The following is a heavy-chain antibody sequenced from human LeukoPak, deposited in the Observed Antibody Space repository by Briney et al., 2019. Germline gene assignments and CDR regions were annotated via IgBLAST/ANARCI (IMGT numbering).Heavy chain of an antibody. Sequence: ASVKVSCKASGYTFTGYYMHWVRQAPGQGLEWMGWISAYNGNTNYAQKLQGRVTMTTDTSTSTAYMELRSLRSDDTAVYYCAREYSSSWYYFDYWGQGTLVTVSS. CDR3: AREYSSSWYYFDY. D-gene: IGHD6-13*01. V-gene: IGHV1-18*04. CDR2: ISAYNGNT. J-gene: IGHJ4*02. CDR1: GYTFTGYY.